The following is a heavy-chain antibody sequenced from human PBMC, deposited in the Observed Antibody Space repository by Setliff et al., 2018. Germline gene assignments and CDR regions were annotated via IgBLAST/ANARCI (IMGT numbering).Heavy chain of an antibody. J-gene: IGHJ4*02. D-gene: IGHD2-21*01. CDR1: GFTFSSYA. CDR2: ISHDTNNK. Sequence: PGGSLRLSCAASGFTFSSYAMHWVRQAPGKGLEWVAIISHDTNNKYYADSVKGRFTISRDNSKNTLYLQMSSLRDEDTAVYYCARGGPLARRTIPISLHFDYWGQGTLVTVSS. CDR3: ARGGPLARRTIPISLHFDY. V-gene: IGHV3-30*19.